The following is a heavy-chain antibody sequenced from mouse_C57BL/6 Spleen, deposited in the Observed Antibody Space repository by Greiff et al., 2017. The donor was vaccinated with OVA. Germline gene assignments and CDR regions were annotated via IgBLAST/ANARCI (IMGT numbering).Heavy chain of an antibody. CDR3: ARARLRQDYFDY. D-gene: IGHD2-4*01. CDR2: ISSGSSTI. J-gene: IGHJ2*01. Sequence: DVMLVESGGGLVKPGGSLKLSCAASGFTFSDYGMHWVRQAPEKGLEWVAYISSGSSTIYYADTVKGRFTISRDNAKNTLFLQMTSLRSEDTAMYYCARARLRQDYFDYWGQGTTLTVSS. CDR1: GFTFSDYG. V-gene: IGHV5-17*01.